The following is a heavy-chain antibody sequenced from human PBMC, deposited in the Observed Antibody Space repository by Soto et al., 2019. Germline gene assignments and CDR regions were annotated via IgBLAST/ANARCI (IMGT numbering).Heavy chain of an antibody. Sequence: PSETLSLTCAVSSGSISSSNWWSWVRQPPGKGLEWIGEIYHSGSTNYNPSLKSRVTISVDKSKNQFSLKLSSVTAADTAVYYCASQTRWGVVVPAYNWFDPWGQGTLVTVSS. J-gene: IGHJ5*02. V-gene: IGHV4-4*02. CDR1: SGSISSSNW. D-gene: IGHD2-2*01. CDR3: ASQTRWGVVVPAYNWFDP. CDR2: IYHSGST.